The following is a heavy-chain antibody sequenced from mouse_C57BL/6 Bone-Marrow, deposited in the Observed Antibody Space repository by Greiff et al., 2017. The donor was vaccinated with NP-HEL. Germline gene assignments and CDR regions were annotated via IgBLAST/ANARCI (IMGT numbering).Heavy chain of an antibody. V-gene: IGHV1-26*01. J-gene: IGHJ4*01. CDR2: INPNNGGT. CDR3: ASLEDMDY. CDR1: GYTFTDYY. Sequence: EVQLQQSGPELVKPGASVKISCKASGYTFTDYYMNWVKQSHGKSLEWIGDINPNNGGTSYNQKFKGKATLTVDKSSSTAYMELRSLTSEDSAVYYCASLEDMDYWGQGTSVTVSS.